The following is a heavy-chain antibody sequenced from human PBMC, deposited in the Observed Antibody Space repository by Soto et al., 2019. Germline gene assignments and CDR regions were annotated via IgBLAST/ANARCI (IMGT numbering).Heavy chain of an antibody. CDR3: ARHTDDILTGNEALDI. Sequence: SETLSLTCTVSGGSINNYYWSWIRQSPGKGLEWIGYVYYSGTTNYNPALKSRITILVDTSENQFSLKLTSVTAADTAVYYCARHTDDILTGNEALDIWGQGTVVTVSS. CDR1: GGSINNYY. V-gene: IGHV4-59*08. D-gene: IGHD3-9*01. J-gene: IGHJ3*02. CDR2: VYYSGTT.